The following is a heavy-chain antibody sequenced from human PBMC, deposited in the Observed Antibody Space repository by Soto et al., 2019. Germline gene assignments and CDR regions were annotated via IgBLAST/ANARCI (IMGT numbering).Heavy chain of an antibody. Sequence: GGSLRLSCAASGFTFDDYTMHWVRQAPGKGLEWVSLISWDGGSTYYADSVKGRFIISRDNSKNSLYLQMNSLRTEDTALYYCASQKSTIFGVVIDYWGQGTLVTVSS. D-gene: IGHD3-3*01. V-gene: IGHV3-43*01. CDR2: ISWDGGST. CDR3: ASQKSTIFGVVIDY. CDR1: GFTFDDYT. J-gene: IGHJ4*02.